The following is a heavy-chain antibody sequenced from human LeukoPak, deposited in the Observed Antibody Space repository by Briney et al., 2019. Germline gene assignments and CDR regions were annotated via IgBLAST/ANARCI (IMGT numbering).Heavy chain of an antibody. Sequence: SVKVSCKASGGTFSSYAISWVRQAPGKGLEWMGRIIPILGIANYAQKFQGRVTITADKSTSTAYMELSSLRSEDTAVYYCARDRIAAAGILGRFDPWGQGTLVTVSS. CDR1: GGTFSSYA. D-gene: IGHD6-13*01. J-gene: IGHJ5*02. V-gene: IGHV1-69*04. CDR2: IIPILGIA. CDR3: ARDRIAAAGILGRFDP.